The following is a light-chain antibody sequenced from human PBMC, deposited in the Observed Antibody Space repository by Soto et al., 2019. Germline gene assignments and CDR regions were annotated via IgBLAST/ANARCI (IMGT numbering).Light chain of an antibody. J-gene: IGKJ5*01. CDR3: QHYVERSPIP. CDR1: QSVSSR. Sequence: EIVMTQSPGTLSLSEGERAALSCRASQSVSSRLAWYQQKPGQAPRLLISGASSRATGIPDRFSGSGSGTDFTLTISRLEPEDFALYYCQHYVERSPIPFGQGTRLEIK. CDR2: GAS. V-gene: IGKV3-20*01.